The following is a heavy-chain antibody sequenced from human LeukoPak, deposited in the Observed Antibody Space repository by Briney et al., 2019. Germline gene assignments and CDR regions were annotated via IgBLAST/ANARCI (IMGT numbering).Heavy chain of an antibody. D-gene: IGHD3-10*01. CDR2: ISPSSTYI. CDR1: GFTFSSYT. V-gene: IGHV3-21*01. CDR3: ARDRGDFAFDP. J-gene: IGHJ5*02. Sequence: PGGSLRLSCAASGFTFSSYTMDWVRQAPGKGLEWVSSISPSSTYIYYADSVKGRFTISRDNAKNSLYLQMDSLRAEDTAVYYCARDRGDFAFDPWGQGTLVTVSS.